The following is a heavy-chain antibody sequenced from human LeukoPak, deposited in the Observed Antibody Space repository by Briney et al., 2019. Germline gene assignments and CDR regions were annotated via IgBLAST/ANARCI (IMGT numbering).Heavy chain of an antibody. J-gene: IGHJ4*02. D-gene: IGHD4-11*01. CDR1: GHSFTSYW. CDR3: ARLTLQYLADS. V-gene: IGHV5-51*01. CDR2: IYPSDSDT. Sequence: GESLKISCKGSGHSFTSYWIGWVRQMPGKGLEWVAIIYPSDSDTIYNPSFEGRVTISADRSINTAYLQWGSLQASDSGTYYCARLTLQYLADSWGQGTLVTVSS.